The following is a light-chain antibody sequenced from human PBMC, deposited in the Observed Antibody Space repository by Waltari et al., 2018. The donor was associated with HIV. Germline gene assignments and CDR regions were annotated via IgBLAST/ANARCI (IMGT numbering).Light chain of an antibody. CDR2: RHT. J-gene: IGLJ2*01. CDR1: SSNIGSRS. Sequence: QSLLTQSPSASGTPGQRVNISCFGTSSNIGSRSVNWYQPFPRTPPQPRIFRHTDRPPGFPARFSGSKSGTSASLAISGVHSQDEADYYCSAWDVTLNGLVFGGGTRLSVL. V-gene: IGLV1-44*01. CDR3: SAWDVTLNGLV.